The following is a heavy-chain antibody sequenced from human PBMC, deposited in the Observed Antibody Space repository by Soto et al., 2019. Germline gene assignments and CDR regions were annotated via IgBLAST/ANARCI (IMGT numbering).Heavy chain of an antibody. V-gene: IGHV1-69*01. CDR1: GGTFSSYA. CDR2: IIPIFGTA. J-gene: IGHJ5*02. CDR3: ARAGYCSSTSCYPYNWFDP. D-gene: IGHD2-2*01. Sequence: QVQLVQSGAEVKKPGSSVKVSCKASGGTFSSYAISWVRQAPGQGLEWMGRIIPIFGTANYAQKFQGRVTITADESTSTAYMELSSLRSEDTAVYYCARAGYCSSTSCYPYNWFDPWGQGTLVTVSS.